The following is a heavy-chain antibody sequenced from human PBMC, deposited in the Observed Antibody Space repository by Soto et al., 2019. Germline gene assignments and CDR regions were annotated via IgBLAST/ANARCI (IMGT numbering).Heavy chain of an antibody. CDR2: ISNAVGAT. CDR3: SKDRTAAARNFDY. CDR1: GFTFSNHA. Sequence: EVQLLESGGGLVQPGGSLRLSCAVSGFTFSNHAMSWVRQAAGKGLEWVSAISNAVGATYYADSVSGRFNISRDDSNNTLFLQMNSLTAEDTAVYYCSKDRTAAARNFDYWGQGTLVTVSS. J-gene: IGHJ4*02. D-gene: IGHD6-13*01. V-gene: IGHV3-23*01.